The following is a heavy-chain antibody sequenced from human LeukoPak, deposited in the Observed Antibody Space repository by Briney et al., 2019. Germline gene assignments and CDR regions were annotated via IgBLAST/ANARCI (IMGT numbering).Heavy chain of an antibody. V-gene: IGHV4-59*01. CDR2: IYYSGST. J-gene: IGHJ4*02. D-gene: IGHD2-2*01. CDR1: GGSISSYY. Sequence: SETLSLTCTVSGGSISSYYWSWIRQPPGKGLEWIGYIYYSGSTNYNPSLKSRVTISVDTSKNQFSLKLSSVTAADTAVYYCAIWVVGLGYYFDYWGQGTLVTVSS. CDR3: AIWVVGLGYYFDY.